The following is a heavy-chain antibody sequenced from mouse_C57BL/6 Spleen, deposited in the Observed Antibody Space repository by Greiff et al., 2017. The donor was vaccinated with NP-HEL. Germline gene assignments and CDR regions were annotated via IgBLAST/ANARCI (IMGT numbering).Heavy chain of an antibody. V-gene: IGHV1-76*01. CDR2: IYPGSGNT. CDR1: GYTFTDYY. J-gene: IGHJ1*03. Sequence: VQLQQSGAELVRPGASVKLSCKASGYTFTDYYINWVKQRPGQGLEWIARIYPGSGNTYYNEKFKGKATLTAEKSSSTAYMQLSSLTSEDSAVYFCARGGLLREWYFDVWGTGTTVTVSS. D-gene: IGHD1-1*01. CDR3: ARGGLLREWYFDV.